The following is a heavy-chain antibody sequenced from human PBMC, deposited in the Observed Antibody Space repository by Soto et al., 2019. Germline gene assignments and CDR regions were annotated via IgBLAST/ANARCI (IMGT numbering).Heavy chain of an antibody. J-gene: IGHJ5*02. V-gene: IGHV1-3*01. CDR2: FNVSNGNT. Sequence: ASVKVSCKASGYTFTSHVMHWVRQAPGQRLEWMGWFNVSNGNTKYSQRFQCRVTITMDSSATTAYMELSRLTSEDKAVYYCARFSYCSGGSCEQQVPWGQGTPVTGFS. D-gene: IGHD2-15*01. CDR1: GYTFTSHV. CDR3: ARFSYCSGGSCEQQVP.